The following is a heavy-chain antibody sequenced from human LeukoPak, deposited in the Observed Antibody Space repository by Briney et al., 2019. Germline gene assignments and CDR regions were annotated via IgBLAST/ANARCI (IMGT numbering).Heavy chain of an antibody. Sequence: SETLSLTCAVYGGSFSGYYWSWIRQPPGKGLEWIGEINHSGSTNYNPSLKSRVTISVDTSKNQFSLKLSSVTAADTAVYYCASSWVVPAALNLGTYYYYGMDVWGKGTTVTVSS. CDR1: GGSFSGYY. J-gene: IGHJ6*04. CDR2: INHSGST. V-gene: IGHV4-34*01. CDR3: ASSWVVPAALNLGTYYYYGMDV. D-gene: IGHD2-2*01.